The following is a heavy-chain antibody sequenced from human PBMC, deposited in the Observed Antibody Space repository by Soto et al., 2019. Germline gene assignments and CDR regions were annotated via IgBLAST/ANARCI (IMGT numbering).Heavy chain of an antibody. CDR3: ARHYYYDSSGYYPIFQH. D-gene: IGHD3-22*01. V-gene: IGHV2-5*02. CDR2: IYWDDDK. Sequence: QITLKESGPTLVKPTQTLTLTCTFSGFSLSTSGVGVGWIRQPPGKALEWLALIYWDDDKRYSPSLKSRLTITKDTSKNQVVLTMTNMDPVDTATYYCARHYYYDSSGYYPIFQHWGQGTLVTVSS. J-gene: IGHJ1*01. CDR1: GFSLSTSGVG.